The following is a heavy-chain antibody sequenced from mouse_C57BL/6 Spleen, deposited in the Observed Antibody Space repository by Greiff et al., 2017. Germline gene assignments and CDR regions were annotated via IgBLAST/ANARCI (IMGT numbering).Heavy chain of an antibody. D-gene: IGHD2-4*01. J-gene: IGHJ2*01. V-gene: IGHV10-1*01. CDR2: IRSKSNNYAT. CDR1: GFSFNTYA. CDR3: GRERVRLPYYFDY. Sequence: EVKLVESGGGLVQPKGSLKLSCAASGFSFNTYAMNWVRQAPGKGLEWVARIRSKSNNYATYYADSVKDRFTISRDDSESMLYLQMNNLKTEDTAMYYCGRERVRLPYYFDYWGQGTTLTVSS.